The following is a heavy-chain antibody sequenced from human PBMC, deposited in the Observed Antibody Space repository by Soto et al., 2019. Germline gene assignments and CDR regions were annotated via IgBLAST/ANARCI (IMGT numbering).Heavy chain of an antibody. CDR3: ARGRITIFGVVIIEGMDV. CDR2: INHSGST. J-gene: IGHJ6*02. Sequence: SETLSLTCAVYGGSFSGYYWSWIRQPPGKGLEWIGEINHSGSTNYNPSLKSRVTISVDTSKNQFSLKLSSVTAADTAVYYCARGRITIFGVVIIEGMDVWGQGTTVTVSS. V-gene: IGHV4-34*01. D-gene: IGHD3-3*01. CDR1: GGSFSGYY.